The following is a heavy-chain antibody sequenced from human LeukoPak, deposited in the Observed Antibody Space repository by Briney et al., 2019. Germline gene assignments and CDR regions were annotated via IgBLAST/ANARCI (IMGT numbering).Heavy chain of an antibody. J-gene: IGHJ3*02. Sequence: SQPLSLTGAGNVGPISRGKWGGWVRQPPGMGREWIGEIYHSGSTNYNPSLKSRVTISVDRSKHQFSLKLSSVTAADTAIYYCARPGFGGAFDIWGQGTLFTVSS. D-gene: IGHD3-16*01. CDR3: ARPGFGGAFDI. V-gene: IGHV4-4*02. CDR1: VGPISRGKW. CDR2: IYHSGST.